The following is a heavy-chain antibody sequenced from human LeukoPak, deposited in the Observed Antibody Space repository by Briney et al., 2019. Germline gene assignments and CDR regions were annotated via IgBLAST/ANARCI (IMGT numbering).Heavy chain of an antibody. J-gene: IGHJ4*02. CDR1: GFTFSSYG. D-gene: IGHD1-26*01. Sequence: GGSLRLSCVGSGFTFSSYGFHWVRQAPGKGLEWVAVIWYEGDYKYYTDSVKGRFTISRDNSENTLDLQMNSLRAEDTAVYYCARDLSERYSTDYWGQGTLVTVSS. CDR2: IWYEGDYK. V-gene: IGHV3-33*01. CDR3: ARDLSERYSTDY.